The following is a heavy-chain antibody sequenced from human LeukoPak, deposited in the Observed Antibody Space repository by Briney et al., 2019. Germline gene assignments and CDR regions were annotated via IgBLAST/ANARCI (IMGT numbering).Heavy chain of an antibody. CDR1: GFTFSYYY. Sequence: GGSLRLSCAASGFTFSYYYMSWLRQAPEKVLEWVSYISSSGSTIYYADSVKGRFTISRDNAKNSLYLQMNSLRAEDTAVYYCARAPDWNPYFDYWGQGTLVTVSS. V-gene: IGHV3-11*01. CDR2: ISSSGSTI. D-gene: IGHD1-1*01. J-gene: IGHJ4*02. CDR3: ARAPDWNPYFDY.